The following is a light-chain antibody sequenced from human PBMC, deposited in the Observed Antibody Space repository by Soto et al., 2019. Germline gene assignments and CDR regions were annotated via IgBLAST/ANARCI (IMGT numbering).Light chain of an antibody. V-gene: IGKV2-28*01. CDR1: QSLLHSNGYNY. CDR2: LGS. J-gene: IGKJ3*01. Sequence: DIVMTQSPLSLPVTPGEPASISCRSSQSLLHSNGYNYLDWYLQKPGQSPQLLIYLGSTRASGVPDRFSGSGSGTDFTLKISRVEAEDVGVYYCMQALQTPFTFGTGTKVAIK. CDR3: MQALQTPFT.